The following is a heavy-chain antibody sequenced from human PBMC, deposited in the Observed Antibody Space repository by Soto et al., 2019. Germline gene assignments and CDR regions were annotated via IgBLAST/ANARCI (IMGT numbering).Heavy chain of an antibody. CDR1: GYTFTSYA. CDR2: INAGNGNT. V-gene: IGHV1-3*01. Sequence: ASVKVSCKASGYTFTSYATHWVRQAPGQRLEWMGWINAGNGNTKYSQKFQGRVTITRDTSASTAYMELSSLRSEDTAVYYCARGNSIAAAGIFDYWGQGTLVTVSS. J-gene: IGHJ4*02. D-gene: IGHD6-13*01. CDR3: ARGNSIAAAGIFDY.